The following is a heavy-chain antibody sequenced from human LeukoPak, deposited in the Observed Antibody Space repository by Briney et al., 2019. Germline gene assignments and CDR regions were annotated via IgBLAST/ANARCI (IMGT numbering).Heavy chain of an antibody. CDR2: ISTDGSST. CDR1: GLTFSSYW. Sequence: PGGSLRLSCAASGLTFSSYWMHWVRQAPGKGLVWVSRISTDGSSTSYADSVKGRFTISRDNAKNTLYLQMNSLRSEDTAVYYCARGVLVGATSALGHWGQGTLVTVSS. J-gene: IGHJ4*02. V-gene: IGHV3-74*01. D-gene: IGHD1-26*01. CDR3: ARGVLVGATSALGH.